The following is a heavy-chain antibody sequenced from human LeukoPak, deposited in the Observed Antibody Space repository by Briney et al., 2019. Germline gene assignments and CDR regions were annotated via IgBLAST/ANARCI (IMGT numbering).Heavy chain of an antibody. CDR1: GFTVSSNY. CDR3: ARPYYDILTGSIFNWFDP. V-gene: IGHV3-53*01. D-gene: IGHD3-9*01. CDR2: IYSGGST. J-gene: IGHJ5*02. Sequence: GGSLRLSCSASGFTVSSNYMSWVRQAPGKGLEWVSVIYSGGSTYYADSVKGRFTISRDNSKNTLYLQMNSLRAEDTAVYYCARPYYDILTGSIFNWFDPWGQGTLVTVSS.